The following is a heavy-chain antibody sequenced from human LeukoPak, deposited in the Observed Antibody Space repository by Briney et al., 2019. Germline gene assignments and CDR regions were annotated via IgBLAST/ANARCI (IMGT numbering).Heavy chain of an antibody. V-gene: IGHV3-48*03. J-gene: IGHJ3*02. CDR3: ARNSYAFDM. CDR2: ISSSGRTI. Sequence: GGSLRLSCSASGFPFSSYAMHWVRQAPGKGLEWVSYISSSGRTIFYADSVKGRFTISRDNAKNSLYLQMNGLRAEDTAVYYCARNSYAFDMWGQGTMVTVSS. CDR1: GFPFSSYA.